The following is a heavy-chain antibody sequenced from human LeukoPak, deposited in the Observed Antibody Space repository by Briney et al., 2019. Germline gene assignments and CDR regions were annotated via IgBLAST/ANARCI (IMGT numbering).Heavy chain of an antibody. V-gene: IGHV3-15*01. Sequence: GGSLTLSCAASGFSFSNAWMNWVRPAPGKALEWVGRMKSKSDRGTTDYAAPAKGRFTLSRDVSKTTLYLQMNSLKTEETAVHYCAARCGDVPLEDYWGQGTLVTVSS. CDR2: MKSKSDRGTT. J-gene: IGHJ4*02. D-gene: IGHD2-21*02. CDR1: GFSFSNAW. CDR3: AARCGDVPLEDY.